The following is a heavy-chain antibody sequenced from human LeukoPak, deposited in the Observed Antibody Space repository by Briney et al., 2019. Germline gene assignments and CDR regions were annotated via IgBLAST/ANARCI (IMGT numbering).Heavy chain of an antibody. CDR3: ARTWDTIVAPIGGY. CDR2: ISAYNGNT. CDR1: GYTFTSYG. D-gene: IGHD5-12*01. Sequence: ASVKVSCKASGYTFTSYGISWVQQAPGQGLEWMGWISAYNGNTNYAQKLQGRVTMTTDTSTSTAYMELRSLRSDDTAVYYCARTWDTIVAPIGGYWGQGTLVTVSS. V-gene: IGHV1-18*01. J-gene: IGHJ4*02.